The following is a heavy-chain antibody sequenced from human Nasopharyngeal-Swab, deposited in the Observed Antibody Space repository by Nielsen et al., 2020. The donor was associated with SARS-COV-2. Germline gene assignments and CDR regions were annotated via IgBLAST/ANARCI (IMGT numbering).Heavy chain of an antibody. D-gene: IGHD1-26*01. J-gene: IGHJ3*02. V-gene: IGHV3-9*01. CDR2: VSWNSGNI. Sequence: SLQISCTASAFNFHDYVMHWVRQAPGKGLEWVSSVSWNSGNIGYADSVKGRFTISRDNAKNSLYLQMNSLRAEDTAVYYCARERDSGSYFFITRDAFDIWGQGTMVSVSS. CDR1: AFNFHDYV. CDR3: ARERDSGSYFFITRDAFDI.